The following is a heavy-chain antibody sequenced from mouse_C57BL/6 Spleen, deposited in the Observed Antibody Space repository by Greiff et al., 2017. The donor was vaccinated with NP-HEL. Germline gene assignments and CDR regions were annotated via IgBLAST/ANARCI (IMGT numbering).Heavy chain of an antibody. J-gene: IGHJ3*01. D-gene: IGHD3-2*02. CDR1: GYTFTSYW. CDR2: IDPSDSYT. V-gene: IGHV1-50*01. CDR3: ARGTAQATWFAY. Sequence: VQLQQSGAELVKPGASVKLSCKASGYTFTSYWMQWVKQRPGQGLEWIGEIDPSDSYTNYNQKFKGKATLTVDTSSSTAYMQLSSLTSEDSAVYYCARGTAQATWFAYWGQGTLVTVSA.